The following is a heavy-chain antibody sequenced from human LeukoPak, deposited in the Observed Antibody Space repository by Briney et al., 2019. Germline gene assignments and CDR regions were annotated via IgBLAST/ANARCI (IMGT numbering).Heavy chain of an antibody. CDR3: ARASSEGFFDY. J-gene: IGHJ4*02. CDR2: IYYSGST. D-gene: IGHD3-10*01. Sequence: PSETLSLTCTVSGGSISSSSYYWGWIRQPPGKGREWIGSIYYSGSTYYNPSLKSRVTISVDTSKNQFPLKLSSVTAADTAVYYCARASSEGFFDYWGQGTLVTVSS. CDR1: GGSISSSSYY. V-gene: IGHV4-39*06.